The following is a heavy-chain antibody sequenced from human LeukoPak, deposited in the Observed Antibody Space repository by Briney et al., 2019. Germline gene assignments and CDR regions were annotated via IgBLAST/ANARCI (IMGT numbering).Heavy chain of an antibody. Sequence: SETLSLTCTVSGGSISSYYWSWIRQPPEKGLEWIGYIYYSGSTNYNPSLKSRVTISVDTSKNQFSLKLSSVTAADTAVYYCARSRRGSGWYSGWFDPWGQGTLVTVSS. D-gene: IGHD6-19*01. J-gene: IGHJ5*02. CDR2: IYYSGST. V-gene: IGHV4-59*01. CDR3: ARSRRGSGWYSGWFDP. CDR1: GGSISSYY.